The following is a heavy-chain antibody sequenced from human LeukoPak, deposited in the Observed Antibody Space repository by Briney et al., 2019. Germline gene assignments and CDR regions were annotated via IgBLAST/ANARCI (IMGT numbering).Heavy chain of an antibody. V-gene: IGHV3-21*04. CDR1: GFTFSSYS. CDR3: ARDLSVVRGVSSNFDY. CDR2: ISSSSSDI. Sequence: GGSLRLSCAASGFTFSSYSMNWVRQAPGKGLEWVSSISSSSSDIYYADSVKGRFTISRDNAKNSLYLQMNSLRAEDTALYYCARDLSVVRGVSSNFDYWGQGTLVTVSS. D-gene: IGHD3-10*01. J-gene: IGHJ4*02.